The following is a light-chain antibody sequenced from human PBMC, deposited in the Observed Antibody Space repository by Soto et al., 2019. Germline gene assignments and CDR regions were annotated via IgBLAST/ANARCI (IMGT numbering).Light chain of an antibody. J-gene: IGLJ2*01. Sequence: QSALTQPRSESGSPGQSVTISCTGTSSDVGGYNYVSWYQQHPGKAPKLMIYDVSKRPSGVPDRFSGSKSGNTASLTISGLQAEDEADYYCCSYAGSYTLVFGGGTQLTV. V-gene: IGLV2-11*01. CDR3: CSYAGSYTLV. CDR1: SSDVGGYNY. CDR2: DVS.